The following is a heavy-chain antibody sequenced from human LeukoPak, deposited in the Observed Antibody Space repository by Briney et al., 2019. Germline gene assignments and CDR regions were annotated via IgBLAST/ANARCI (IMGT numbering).Heavy chain of an antibody. CDR2: INHSGST. CDR3: ARGGDGSGPHPGY. CDR1: GGSFSGYY. V-gene: IGHV4-34*01. D-gene: IGHD3-10*01. Sequence: SETLSLTCAVYGGSFSGYYWSWIRQPPGKGLEWIGEINHSGSTNYNSSLKSRVTISVDTSKNQFSLKLSSVTAADTAVYYCARGGDGSGPHPGYWGQGTLVTVSS. J-gene: IGHJ4*02.